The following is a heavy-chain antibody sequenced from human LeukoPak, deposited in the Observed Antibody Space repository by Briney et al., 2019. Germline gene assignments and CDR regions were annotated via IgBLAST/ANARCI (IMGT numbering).Heavy chain of an antibody. Sequence: GSVEGSRKASGYTFTGYYIHWVGQAPGQRVEWMGWINPNSGGTNYAQKFQGRVTMTRDTSISTAYMELSRLRSDDTAVYYCARGSYYSYFDYWGQGTLVTVSS. V-gene: IGHV1-2*02. D-gene: IGHD3-10*01. CDR2: INPNSGGT. CDR3: ARGSYYSYFDY. CDR1: GYTFTGYY. J-gene: IGHJ4*02.